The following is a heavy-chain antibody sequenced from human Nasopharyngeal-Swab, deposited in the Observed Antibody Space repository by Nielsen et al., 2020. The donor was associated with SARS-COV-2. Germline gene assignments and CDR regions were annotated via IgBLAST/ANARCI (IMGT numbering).Heavy chain of an antibody. J-gene: IGHJ4*02. CDR3: ASQIAARFDY. D-gene: IGHD6-6*01. V-gene: IGHV4-4*02. CDR2: IYHSGGT. Sequence: VRQAPGKGLEWIGEIYHSGGTNYNPSLKSRVTISVDKSKNQFSLKLSSVTAADTAVYYCASQIAARFDYWGQGTLVTVSS.